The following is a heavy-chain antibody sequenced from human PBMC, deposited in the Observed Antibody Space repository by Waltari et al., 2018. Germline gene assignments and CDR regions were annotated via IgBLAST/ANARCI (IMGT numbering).Heavy chain of an antibody. CDR2: ISSSSSYI. J-gene: IGHJ3*02. CDR1: GFTFSSYS. Sequence: EVQLVESGGGLVKPGGSLRLSCAASGFTFSSYSMNWVRQAPGKGLEGVSSISSSSSYIYYADSVKGRFTISRDNAKNSLYLQMNSLRAEDTAVYYCARGGTAMVRDAFDIWGQGTMVTVSS. CDR3: ARGGTAMVRDAFDI. D-gene: IGHD5-18*01. V-gene: IGHV3-21*01.